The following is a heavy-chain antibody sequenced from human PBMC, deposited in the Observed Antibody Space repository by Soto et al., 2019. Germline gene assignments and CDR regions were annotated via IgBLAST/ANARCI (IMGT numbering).Heavy chain of an antibody. D-gene: IGHD3-16*02. CDR1: GLAFPIDD. Sequence: QVQLVQSGAEVKKPGASVQVSCKASGLAFPIDDIIWVRQTIGQGLEFMGWLNPSGSNTGYAQKFQGRATFTWNTPTSTAYRDLSGLRSEDTGVYYCARYRTKVPVAFDVWGQGTMVTVSS. CDR2: LNPSGSNT. CDR3: ARYRTKVPVAFDV. V-gene: IGHV1-8*01. J-gene: IGHJ3*01.